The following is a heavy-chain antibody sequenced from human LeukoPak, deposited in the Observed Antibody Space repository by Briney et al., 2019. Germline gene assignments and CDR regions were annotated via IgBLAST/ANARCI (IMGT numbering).Heavy chain of an antibody. Sequence: SETLSLTCTVSGGSISNYYWSWIRQPPGKGLEWIGYIYYSGSTNYNPSLKSRVSISIDTSKNQFSLKLSSVTAADTAVYYCASGGYCSSGSCYPNWFDPWGQGTLVTVSS. CDR1: GGSISNYY. CDR2: IYYSGST. D-gene: IGHD2-15*01. CDR3: ASGGYCSSGSCYPNWFDP. V-gene: IGHV4-59*01. J-gene: IGHJ5*02.